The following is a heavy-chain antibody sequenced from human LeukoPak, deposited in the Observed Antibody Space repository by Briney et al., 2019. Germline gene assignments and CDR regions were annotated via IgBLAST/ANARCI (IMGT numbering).Heavy chain of an antibody. V-gene: IGHV3-30*18. D-gene: IGHD3-3*01. CDR1: GFTLSSCA. CDR3: AKGAYYAPDYGMDV. CDR2: ISYDGSHK. Sequence: GGSLRLSCAASGFTLSSCAMNWVRQAPGKGLEWVAVISYDGSHKDYADSVKGQFTISRDNSKNTLYLQMNSLRAEDTAVYYCAKGAYYAPDYGMDVWGQGTTVTVSS. J-gene: IGHJ6*02.